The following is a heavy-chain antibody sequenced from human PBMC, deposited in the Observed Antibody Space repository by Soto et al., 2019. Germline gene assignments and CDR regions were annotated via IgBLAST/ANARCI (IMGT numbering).Heavy chain of an antibody. Sequence: QVQLVQSGAEVKKPGASVKVSCKASGYTFTAYYLHWVRQAPGQGLEWMGWINPNSGGTNYAQNFQGRVTMTRDPSISTAYMELSRLRSGDTAVYYCTKDLGSAFGDYGMDVWGQGTTVTVSS. CDR2: INPNSGGT. D-gene: IGHD3-10*01. V-gene: IGHV1-2*02. CDR3: TKDLGSAFGDYGMDV. J-gene: IGHJ6*02. CDR1: GYTFTAYY.